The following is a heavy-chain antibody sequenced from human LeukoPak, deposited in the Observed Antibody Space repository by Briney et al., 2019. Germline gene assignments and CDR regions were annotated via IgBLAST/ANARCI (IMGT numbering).Heavy chain of an antibody. D-gene: IGHD6-19*01. CDR1: GFTFSSYE. CDR2: ISSSGSSI. Sequence: GGSLRLSCAASGFTFSSYEMNWVRQAPGKGLEWVSYISSSGSSIFYADSVKGRFTMSRDNADNSLYLQMNSLRAEDTAVYYCAKQRSSGWYEGDYWGQGTLVTVSS. V-gene: IGHV3-48*03. J-gene: IGHJ4*02. CDR3: AKQRSSGWYEGDY.